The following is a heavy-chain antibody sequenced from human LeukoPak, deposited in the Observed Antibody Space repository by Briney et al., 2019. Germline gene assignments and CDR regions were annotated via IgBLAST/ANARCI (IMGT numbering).Heavy chain of an antibody. Sequence: GESLKISCQVSGYSFTSYWIAWVRQMPGKGLEWMGIIYPDDSDTRYSPSFQGQVTISADKSISTAYLQWSSLKASDTAMFYCARLWERGDGFDIWGQGTMVTVSS. CDR2: IYPDDSDT. CDR3: ARLWERGDGFDI. V-gene: IGHV5-51*01. CDR1: GYSFTSYW. J-gene: IGHJ3*02. D-gene: IGHD1-26*01.